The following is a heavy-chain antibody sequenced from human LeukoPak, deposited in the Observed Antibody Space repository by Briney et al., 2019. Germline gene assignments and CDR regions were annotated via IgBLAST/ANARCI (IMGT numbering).Heavy chain of an antibody. CDR1: GYTFTGYY. J-gene: IGHJ5*02. Sequence: GASVKVSCKASGYTFTGYYMHWVRQAPGQGLEWMGWINPNSGGTNYAQKFQGRVTMTRDTSISTAYMELSRLRSDDTAAYYCARMSSTTYRDWFDPWGRGTLVTVSS. V-gene: IGHV1-2*02. D-gene: IGHD2/OR15-2a*01. CDR3: ARMSSTTYRDWFDP. CDR2: INPNSGGT.